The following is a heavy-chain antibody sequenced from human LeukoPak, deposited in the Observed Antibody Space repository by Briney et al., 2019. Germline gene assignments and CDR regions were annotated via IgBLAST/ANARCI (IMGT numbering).Heavy chain of an antibody. J-gene: IGHJ4*02. CDR1: GGSFSGYY. V-gene: IGHV4-34*01. Sequence: PSETLSLTCAVYGGSFSGYYWSWIRQPPGKGLEWIGEINHSGSTNYNPSPKSRVTISVDTSKNQFSLKLSSVTAADTAVYYCARSPMVRGVFDYWGQGTLVTVSS. CDR2: INHSGST. CDR3: ARSPMVRGVFDY. D-gene: IGHD3-10*01.